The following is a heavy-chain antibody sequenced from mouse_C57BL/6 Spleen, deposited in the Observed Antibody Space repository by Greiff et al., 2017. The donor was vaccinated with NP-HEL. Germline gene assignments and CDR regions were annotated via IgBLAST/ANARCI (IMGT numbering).Heavy chain of an antibody. V-gene: IGHV1-15*01. Sequence: QVQLHQSGAELVRPGASVTLSCKASGYTFTDYEMHWVKQTPVHGLEWIGAIDPETGGTAYNQKFKGKAILTADKSSSTAYMELRSLTSEDSAVYYCTSSELGYFDYWGQGTTLTVSS. D-gene: IGHD4-1*01. CDR3: TSSELGYFDY. CDR1: GYTFTDYE. J-gene: IGHJ2*01. CDR2: IDPETGGT.